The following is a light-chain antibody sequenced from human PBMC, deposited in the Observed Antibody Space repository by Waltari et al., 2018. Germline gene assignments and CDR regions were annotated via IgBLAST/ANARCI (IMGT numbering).Light chain of an antibody. CDR1: QSISSH. J-gene: IGKJ2*01. Sequence: DIQMTQSPSSLSASVGYRVTITCRASQSISSHLNWYQQKPGKAPKLLIYAASSLQSGGPSRFSGSGSGTDFTLTISSLQPEDFATYYCQQSYNTPQTFGQGTKVEIK. V-gene: IGKV1-39*01. CDR3: QQSYNTPQT. CDR2: AAS.